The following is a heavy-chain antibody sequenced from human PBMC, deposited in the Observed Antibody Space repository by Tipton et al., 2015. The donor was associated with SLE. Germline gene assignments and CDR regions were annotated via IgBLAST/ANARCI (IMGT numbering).Heavy chain of an antibody. D-gene: IGHD1-26*01. V-gene: IGHV3-30*02. CDR3: AASGGP. J-gene: IGHJ5*02. CDR2: IRSDGSQ. CDR1: GLKFSDYG. Sequence: SLRLSCAASGLKFSDYGMHWVRQAPGKGLEWATFIRSDGSQYYADSVKGRFSISRDNSKGTLYLQMNSLRVEDTAVYYCAASGGPWGQGTLVTVSS.